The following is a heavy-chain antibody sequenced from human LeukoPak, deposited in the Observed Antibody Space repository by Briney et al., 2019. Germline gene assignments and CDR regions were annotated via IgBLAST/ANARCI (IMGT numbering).Heavy chain of an antibody. CDR2: ISAYNGNT. CDR3: ARGFGATWGLDP. V-gene: IGHV1-18*01. D-gene: IGHD1-26*01. J-gene: IGHJ5*02. Sequence: ASVTVSCKASGYTFTSYGISWVRQAPGQGLEWMGWISAYNGNTNYAQKFQGRVTMTRDTSISTAYMELSRLRSDDTAVYYCARGFGATWGLDPWGQGTLVTVSS. CDR1: GYTFTSYG.